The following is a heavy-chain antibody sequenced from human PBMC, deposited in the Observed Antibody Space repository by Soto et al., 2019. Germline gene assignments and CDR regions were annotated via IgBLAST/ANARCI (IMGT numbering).Heavy chain of an antibody. D-gene: IGHD6-19*01. CDR1: GFTFSNYN. CDR3: ARAKQWLVGGFDY. J-gene: IGHJ4*02. V-gene: IGHV3-48*02. Sequence: EVQLVESGGGLVQPGGSLRLSCAASGFTFSNYNMHWVRQAPGKGLEWVSYISSSSRTIYYADSVKGRFTISRDNAKNTLYLQMNSLRDEDTAVYYCARAKQWLVGGFDYWGEGTLVTVSS. CDR2: ISSSSRTI.